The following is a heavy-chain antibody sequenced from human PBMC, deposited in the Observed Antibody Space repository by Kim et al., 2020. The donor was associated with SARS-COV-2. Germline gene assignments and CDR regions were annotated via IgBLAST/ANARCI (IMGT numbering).Heavy chain of an antibody. CDR3: AIRLAVAGTIDY. V-gene: IGHV3-23*01. CDR1: GLTFSSYA. D-gene: IGHD6-19*01. Sequence: GGSLRLSCVASGLTFSSYAMNLVRQAPGKGLEWVSSTIGSDGSTWYADSVKGRFTISRDNSKNTLNLQMNSLRAEDKAIYYCAIRLAVAGTIDYWGQGTLVTVSS. CDR2: TIGSDGST. J-gene: IGHJ4*02.